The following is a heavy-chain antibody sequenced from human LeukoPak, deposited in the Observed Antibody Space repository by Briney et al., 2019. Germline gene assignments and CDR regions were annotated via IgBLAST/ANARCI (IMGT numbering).Heavy chain of an antibody. CDR2: IYYSGST. CDR1: GGSISSSSYY. D-gene: IGHD5-18*01. J-gene: IGHJ4*02. V-gene: IGHV4-39*07. Sequence: SETLSLTCTVSGGSISSSSYYWGWIRQPPGKGLEWIGSIYYSGSTYYNPSLKSRVTISVDTSKNQFSLKLSSVTAADTAVYYCARDPGYSYGPYYFDYWGQGTLVTVSS. CDR3: ARDPGYSYGPYYFDY.